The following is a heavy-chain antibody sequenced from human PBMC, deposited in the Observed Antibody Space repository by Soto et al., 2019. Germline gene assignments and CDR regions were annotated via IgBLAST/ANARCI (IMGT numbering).Heavy chain of an antibody. CDR2: IYHSGST. D-gene: IGHD3-10*01. CDR1: GGSISSGGYS. J-gene: IGHJ5*02. Sequence: PSETLSLTCAVSGGSISSGGYSGSWIRQPPGKGLEWIGYIYHSGSTYYNSSLKSRVTISVDRSKNQFSLKLSSVTAADRAVYYCARVPGPWGQGTLVTVSS. CDR3: ARVPGP. V-gene: IGHV4-30-2*01.